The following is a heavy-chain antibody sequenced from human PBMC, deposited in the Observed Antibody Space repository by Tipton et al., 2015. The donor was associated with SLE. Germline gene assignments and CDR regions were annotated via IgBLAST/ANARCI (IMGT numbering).Heavy chain of an antibody. CDR1: GGSISSYY. CDR3: ARDGVRKGWWFFDL. V-gene: IGHV4-59*12. J-gene: IGHJ2*01. Sequence: TLSLTCTVSGGSISSYYWSWIRQPPGKGLEWIGDASYSGRPNFNPSLKSRVSMSLDTSKNQFSLNLTSVTAADTALYYCARDGVRKGWWFFDLWGRGTLVTVSS. D-gene: IGHD3-16*01. CDR2: ASYSGRP.